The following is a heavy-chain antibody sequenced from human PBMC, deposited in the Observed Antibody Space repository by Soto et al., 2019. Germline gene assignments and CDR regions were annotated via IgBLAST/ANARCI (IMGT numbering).Heavy chain of an antibody. V-gene: IGHV4-59*01. J-gene: IGHJ5*02. Sequence: QVQLQESGPGLVLPSETLSLTCTVSGGSMNSYYWTWVRQPPGKGLEWIGYVYDSGTSKYNASLESRITMSLDKSRHQFSLSLSYVTAADTAVYFCARYSPAKKSFDSNPGWLDPWGQGTLVAVSS. D-gene: IGHD2-21*01. CDR1: GGSMNSYY. CDR3: ARYSPAKKSFDSNPGWLDP. CDR2: VYDSGTS.